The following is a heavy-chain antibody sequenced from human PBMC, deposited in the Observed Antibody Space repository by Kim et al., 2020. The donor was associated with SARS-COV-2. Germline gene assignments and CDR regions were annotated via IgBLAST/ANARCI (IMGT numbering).Heavy chain of an antibody. Sequence: SETLSLTCAVYGGPFNDDYWSWIRQPPGKGLEWIGEINRSGGTNYSPSLKSRVTISVDTFKNQFSLHLNSVTAADTAVYYCARRVTRFSYMDVWDKGATVTVSS. CDR1: GGPFNDDY. CDR2: INRSGGT. D-gene: IGHD3-10*01. CDR3: ARRVTRFSYMDV. V-gene: IGHV4-34*01. J-gene: IGHJ6*03.